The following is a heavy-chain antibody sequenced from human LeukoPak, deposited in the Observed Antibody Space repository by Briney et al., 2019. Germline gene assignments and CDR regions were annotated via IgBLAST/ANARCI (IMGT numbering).Heavy chain of an antibody. Sequence: PGGSLRLSCAASGFTFSSYAMSWVRQAPGKGLEWVSAISGSGGSTYYADSVKGRFTISRDNSKNTLYLQMNSLRAEDTAVYYCARFLEIDYYMDVWGKGTTVTVSS. D-gene: IGHD3-3*01. V-gene: IGHV3-23*01. CDR1: GFTFSSYA. CDR3: ARFLEIDYYMDV. J-gene: IGHJ6*03. CDR2: ISGSGGST.